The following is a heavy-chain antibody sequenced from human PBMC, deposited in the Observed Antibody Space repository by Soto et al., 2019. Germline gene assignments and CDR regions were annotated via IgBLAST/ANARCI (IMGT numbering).Heavy chain of an antibody. Sequence: ASVKVSCKASGYTFTSYGISWVRQAPGQGLEWMGWISAYNGNTNYAQKLQGRVTMTTDTSKNQFSLKLSSVTVADTAVYYCARHVVPAANYFAYWGQGTLVTVSS. CDR1: GYTFTSYG. CDR3: ARHVVPAANYFAY. CDR2: ISAYNGNT. V-gene: IGHV1-18*01. D-gene: IGHD2-2*01. J-gene: IGHJ4*02.